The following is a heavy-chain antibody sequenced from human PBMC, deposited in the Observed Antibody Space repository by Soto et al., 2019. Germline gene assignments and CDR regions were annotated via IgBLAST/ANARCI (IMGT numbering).Heavy chain of an antibody. CDR2: VKSKSDGGST. CDR3: CTELYIVATIYDVDY. Sequence: EVQLVESGGSLVKPGGSLRLSCAASGFSLSYAWMNWVRQAPGKGLEWVGRVKSKSDGGSTDYAAPVRGRFTISRDDSKNTVYLQMNSLKTEDTAVYYCCTELYIVATIYDVDYWGQGTLVAVSS. D-gene: IGHD5-12*01. J-gene: IGHJ4*02. CDR1: GFSLSYAW. V-gene: IGHV3-15*07.